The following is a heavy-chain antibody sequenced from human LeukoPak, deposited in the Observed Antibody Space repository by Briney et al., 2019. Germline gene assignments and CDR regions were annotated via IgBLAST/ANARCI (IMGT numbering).Heavy chain of an antibody. V-gene: IGHV3-43D*03. CDR3: AKGIWGGGYYDSGSYYGIDY. CDR2: ISWDGGST. CDR1: GFTFDDYA. D-gene: IGHD3-10*01. J-gene: IGHJ4*02. Sequence: PGGSLRLSCAASGFTFDDYAMHWVRQAPGKGLEWVSLISWDGGSTDYADSVKGRFTISRDNSKNSLHLQMNSLRPEDSALYYCAKGIWGGGYYDSGSYYGIDYWGQGTLVTVSS.